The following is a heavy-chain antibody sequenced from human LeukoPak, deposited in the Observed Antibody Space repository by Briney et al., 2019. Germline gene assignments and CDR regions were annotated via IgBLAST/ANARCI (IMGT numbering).Heavy chain of an antibody. V-gene: IGHV3-23*01. Sequence: GGSLRLSCAASGFAFSSYAMNWVRQAPGKGLEWVSSISGGGESTYYADSVKGRFTVSRDNSKNTLYLQINSLRGEDTAVYYCAKGKYSSGGVPDYWGQGTLVTVSS. D-gene: IGHD6-19*01. CDR2: ISGGGEST. CDR1: GFAFSSYA. J-gene: IGHJ4*02. CDR3: AKGKYSSGGVPDY.